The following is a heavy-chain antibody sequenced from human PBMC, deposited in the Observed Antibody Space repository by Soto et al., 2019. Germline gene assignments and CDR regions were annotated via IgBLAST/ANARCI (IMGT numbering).Heavy chain of an antibody. CDR3: ARDINRVRSPQDDYYGMDV. J-gene: IGHJ6*02. CDR1: GGTFSSYA. CDR2: IIPIFGTA. Sequence: ASVKVSCKASGGTFSSYAISWLRQAPGQGLEWMGRIIPIFGTANYAQKFLGRVTITADESTSTAYMELSSLRSEDTAVYYCARDINRVRSPQDDYYGMDVWGQGTTVTVSS. V-gene: IGHV1-69*13. D-gene: IGHD3-10*01.